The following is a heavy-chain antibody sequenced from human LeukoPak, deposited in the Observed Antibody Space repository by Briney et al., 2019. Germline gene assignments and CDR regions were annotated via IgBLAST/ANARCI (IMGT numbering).Heavy chain of an antibody. CDR3: ARLARSTRDYSWHFDL. Sequence: SETLSLTCAVSGASIASHSWWSWVRQPPGKGLEWIGTVFYSGTTYYNPSLKSRATTSVDTSKNQFSLKLSSVTVADMAVYYCARLARSTRDYSWHFDLWGRGTLVTVSS. CDR1: GASIASHSW. V-gene: IGHV4-39*01. J-gene: IGHJ2*01. D-gene: IGHD4-17*01. CDR2: VFYSGTT.